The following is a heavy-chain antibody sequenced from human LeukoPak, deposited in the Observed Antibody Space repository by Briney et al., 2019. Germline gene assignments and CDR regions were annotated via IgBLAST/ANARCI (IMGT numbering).Heavy chain of an antibody. Sequence: GESLKISCKGSGYSFTSYWIGWVRQMPGKGLEWMGIIYPGDPDTRYSPSFQGQVTISADKSVSTAYLQWISLKASDTAMYYCARLEERNWFDPWGQGTLVTVSS. CDR2: IYPGDPDT. CDR1: GYSFTSYW. D-gene: IGHD1-1*01. V-gene: IGHV5-51*01. CDR3: ARLEERNWFDP. J-gene: IGHJ5*02.